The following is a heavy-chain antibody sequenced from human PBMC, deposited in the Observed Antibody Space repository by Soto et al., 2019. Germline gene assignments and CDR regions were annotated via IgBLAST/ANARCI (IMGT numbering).Heavy chain of an antibody. CDR1: GYGFTTYG. V-gene: IGHV1-18*01. J-gene: IGHJ4*02. Sequence: QVHLVQSGAEVKKPGASVKVSCKGSGYGFTTYGITWVRQAPGQGLEWMAWISAHNGNTNYAQKLQGRVTVTRDTSTSTAYMELRSLRSNDTAVYYCATGRYADYWCQGALVTVSS. CDR3: ATGRYADY. D-gene: IGHD1-1*01. CDR2: ISAHNGNT.